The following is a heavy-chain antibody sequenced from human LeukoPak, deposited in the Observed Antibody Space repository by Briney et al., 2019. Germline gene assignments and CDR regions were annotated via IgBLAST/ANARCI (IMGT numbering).Heavy chain of an antibody. CDR1: GGSITSYY. CDR2: IYITGST. CDR3: ARDSGTTGEVKFDP. V-gene: IGHV4-4*07. Sequence: PSETLSLTCTVSGGSITSYYWSWIRQSAGKGLEWIGRIYITGSTTYNPSLKSRVTMSLDTSKNQFSLKLSSVTAADTAVYYCARDSGTTGEVKFDPWGQGTLVAVSS. D-gene: IGHD3-10*01. J-gene: IGHJ5*02.